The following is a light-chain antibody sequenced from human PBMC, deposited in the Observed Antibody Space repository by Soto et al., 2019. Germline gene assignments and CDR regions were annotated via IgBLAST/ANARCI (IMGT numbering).Light chain of an antibody. Sequence: AIRMTQSPSSLSASVGDRVTITCRASQGIRNDLGWYQQEPGKAPKLLIYPASSLESGVPSRFSGSGSGTDFTLTISSLQPEDFATYYCLQDYNYPWTFGQGTKVDIK. CDR2: PAS. V-gene: IGKV1-6*01. J-gene: IGKJ1*01. CDR3: LQDYNYPWT. CDR1: QGIRND.